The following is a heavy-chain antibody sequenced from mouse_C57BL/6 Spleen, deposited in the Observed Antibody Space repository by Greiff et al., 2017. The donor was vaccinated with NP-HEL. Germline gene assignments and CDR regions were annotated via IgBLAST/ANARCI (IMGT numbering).Heavy chain of an antibody. V-gene: IGHV5-9-1*02. D-gene: IGHD1-1*01. Sequence: EVKLMESGEGLVKPGGSLKLSCAASGFTFSSYAMSWVRQTPEKRLEWVAYISRGGDYIYYADTVKGRFTISRDNARNTLYLQMSSLKSEDTAMYYCTRDRNYYGSRNYAMDYWGQGTSVTVSS. CDR2: ISRGGDYI. CDR1: GFTFSSYA. J-gene: IGHJ4*01. CDR3: TRDRNYYGSRNYAMDY.